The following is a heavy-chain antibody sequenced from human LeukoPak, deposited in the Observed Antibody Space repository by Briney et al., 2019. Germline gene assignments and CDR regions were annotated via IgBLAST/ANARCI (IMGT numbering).Heavy chain of an antibody. CDR1: GFTFNDYA. CDR2: IGANGAT. D-gene: IGHD1-26*01. Sequence: GSLRLSCVTSGFTFNDYAMNWVRQAPGKGLEWVSAIGANGATFYKDSVEGRFTISRDRANNAVHLQMNSLRAEDSATYCCAKRGPGALPGSYDHWGQEPWSPSPQ. CDR3: AKRGPGALPGSYDH. V-gene: IGHV3-23*01. J-gene: IGHJ4*01.